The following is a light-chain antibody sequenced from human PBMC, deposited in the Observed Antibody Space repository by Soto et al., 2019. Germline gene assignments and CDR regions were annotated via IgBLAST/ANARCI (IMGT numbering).Light chain of an antibody. V-gene: IGKV3-15*01. J-gene: IGKJ1*01. CDR1: RSVSSN. CDR3: QQYSNWPRT. CDR2: GAS. Sequence: EIVMTQSPATLSVSPGERATLSCRASRSVSSNLAWYQQRPGQAPRLLIYGASTRATDIPPRFSGSGSGTEFILTISSLQSEDFAVXXCQQYSNWPRTFGQGTKVDIK.